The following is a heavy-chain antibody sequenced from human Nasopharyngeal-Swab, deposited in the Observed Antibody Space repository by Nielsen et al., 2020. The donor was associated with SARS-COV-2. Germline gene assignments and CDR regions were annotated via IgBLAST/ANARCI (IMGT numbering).Heavy chain of an antibody. CDR1: GGSISRRNW. J-gene: IGHJ5*02. D-gene: IGHD6-13*01. CDR2: IYHRGST. V-gene: IGHV4-4*02. CDR3: ARDLITAAGRDWFDP. Sequence: GSLRLSCAVSGGSISRRNWWSGVRQAPGKGLEWIGEIYHRGSTNYNPSLKSRVTISVDKSKNQFSLKLSSVTAADTAVYYCARDLITAAGRDWFDPWGQGTLVTVSS.